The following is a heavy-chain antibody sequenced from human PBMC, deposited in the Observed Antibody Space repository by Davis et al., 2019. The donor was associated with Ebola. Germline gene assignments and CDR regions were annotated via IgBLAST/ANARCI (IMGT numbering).Heavy chain of an antibody. CDR3: ARGYNGWFDP. CDR1: GDSVSSNGAA. J-gene: IGHJ5*02. CDR2: IYYRSKWYS. Sequence: SQTLSLTCAISGDSVSSNGAAWNWIRQSPSRGLEWLGRIYYRSKWYSDYAVSVKSRVIINADTSKNQFSLQLNSVTPEDTAVYYCARGYNGWFDPWGQGTLVTVSS. D-gene: IGHD1-1*01. V-gene: IGHV6-1*01.